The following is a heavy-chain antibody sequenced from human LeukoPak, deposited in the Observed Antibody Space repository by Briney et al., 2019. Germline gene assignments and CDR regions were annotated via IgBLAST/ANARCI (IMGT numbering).Heavy chain of an antibody. Sequence: GGSLRLSCAASGFTFSNYAMTWVRQAPGKGLEGVSAISGSGGGTYYADSVKGRFTISRDNSKNTLFLQMNSLRAEDTAVYYCSKDPAAPGTAEYFQHWGQGTLVTVSS. V-gene: IGHV3-23*01. CDR1: GFTFSNYA. CDR3: SKDPAAPGTAEYFQH. J-gene: IGHJ1*01. CDR2: ISGSGGGT. D-gene: IGHD6-13*01.